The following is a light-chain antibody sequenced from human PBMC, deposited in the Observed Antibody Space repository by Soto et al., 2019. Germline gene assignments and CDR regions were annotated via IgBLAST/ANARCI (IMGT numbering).Light chain of an antibody. CDR2: GAS. J-gene: IGKJ2*01. CDR1: QNVSSN. Sequence: EIVMTQSPATLSVSPGERATLSCRASQNVSSNLAWYQQKPGQAPRLLIYGASTRATGIPARFSGSGSGTEFTLTISSLQSEDFAVYYCQQYKSWPYTFGQGTKVDIK. V-gene: IGKV3-15*01. CDR3: QQYKSWPYT.